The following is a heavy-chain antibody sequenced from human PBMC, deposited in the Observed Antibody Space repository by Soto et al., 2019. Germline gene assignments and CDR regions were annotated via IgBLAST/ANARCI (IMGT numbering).Heavy chain of an antibody. Sequence: QVQLQESGPGLVKPSQTLSLTCTVSGGSISSADSYWSWIRQPPGKGLAWLGYIYSGGSTYYNPSLRSRHCLSIDTSKSEFSLRPASVTAADTAVYYCARRLEPDYRNWHYFDYWGQGTLVAVSS. CDR2: IYSGGST. CDR1: GGSISSADSY. J-gene: IGHJ4*02. V-gene: IGHV4-30-4*01. CDR3: ARRLEPDYRNWHYFDY. D-gene: IGHD1-1*01.